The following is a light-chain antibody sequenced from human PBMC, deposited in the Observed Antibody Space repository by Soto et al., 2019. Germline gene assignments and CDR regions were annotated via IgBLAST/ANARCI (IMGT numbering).Light chain of an antibody. V-gene: IGKV3-15*01. CDR1: QSIDTN. Sequence: EFVMTQSPAILSVSPGERATLSCRATQSIDTNLAWYQQKSGQAPRLLISGASTRATAIPARFSGSGSGTEFTLTVSSLQSEDFAVYYCQQYNNWPRTFGQGTKVDIK. J-gene: IGKJ1*01. CDR3: QQYNNWPRT. CDR2: GAS.